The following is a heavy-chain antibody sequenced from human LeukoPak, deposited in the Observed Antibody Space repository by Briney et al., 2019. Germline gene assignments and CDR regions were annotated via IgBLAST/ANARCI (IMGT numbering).Heavy chain of an antibody. J-gene: IGHJ6*03. V-gene: IGHV3-11*04. Sequence: GGSLRLSCAASGFTFSDYYMSWIRQAPGKGLEWVSYISSSGSTIYYADSVKGRFTISRDNAKNSLYLQMNSLRAEDTAVYYCARDSLSGHYYYYMDVWGKGTTVTVSS. CDR2: ISSSGSTI. CDR1: GFTFSDYY. CDR3: ARDSLSGHYYYYMDV.